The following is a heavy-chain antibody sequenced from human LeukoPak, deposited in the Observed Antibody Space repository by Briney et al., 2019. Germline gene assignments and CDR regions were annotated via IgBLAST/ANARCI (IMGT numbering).Heavy chain of an antibody. CDR1: GFTFSSYG. D-gene: IGHD5-12*01. CDR2: ISYDGSNK. Sequence: GRSLRLSCAASGFTFSSYGMLWVRQAPGKGLEWVAVISYDGSNKYYADSVKGRFTISRDNSKNTLYLQMNSLRAEDTAVYYCAKGKYSGYDLEPENFDYWGQGTLVTVSS. V-gene: IGHV3-30*18. J-gene: IGHJ4*02. CDR3: AKGKYSGYDLEPENFDY.